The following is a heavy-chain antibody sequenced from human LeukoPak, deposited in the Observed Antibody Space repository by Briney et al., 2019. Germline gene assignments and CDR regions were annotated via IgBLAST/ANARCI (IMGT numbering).Heavy chain of an antibody. V-gene: IGHV3-48*03. D-gene: IGHD3-22*01. J-gene: IGHJ2*01. CDR2: ISSNGGTI. CDR1: GFTFRSYA. Sequence: GGSLRLSCAASGFTFRSYAINWVRQAPGKGLEWVSFISSNGGTIYYADSVKGRFTISRDNAENSLYLQMNSLRAEDTAVYYCARAAYYYDSSAYPYWYFDLWGRGTLVTVSS. CDR3: ARAAYYYDSSAYPYWYFDL.